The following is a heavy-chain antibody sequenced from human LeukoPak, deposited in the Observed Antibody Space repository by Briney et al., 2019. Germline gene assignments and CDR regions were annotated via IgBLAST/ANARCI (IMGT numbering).Heavy chain of an antibody. CDR3: ATGPDGDSSFY. D-gene: IGHD6-13*01. CDR2: IYYSGST. CDR1: GGSVSSGSYY. V-gene: IGHV4-61*01. J-gene: IGHJ4*02. Sequence: PSETLSLTCTVSGGSVSSGSYYWSWIRQPPGKGLEWIGYIYYSGSTNYNPSLKSRVTISVDTSKNQFSLKLSSVTAADTAVYYCATGPDGDSSFYWGQGTLVTVSS.